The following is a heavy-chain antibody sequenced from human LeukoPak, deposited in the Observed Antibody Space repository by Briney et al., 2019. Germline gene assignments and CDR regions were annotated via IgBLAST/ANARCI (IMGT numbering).Heavy chain of an antibody. Sequence: ASVKVSCKASGDSFTGHYMHWVRQAPGQGLEWMGWINLNSGGTNYAQKFQGRVTMTRDTSISTAYMELSRLRSDDTAVYYCARDIGYSSSWYVYYYMDAWGKGTTVTVSS. CDR1: GDSFTGHY. D-gene: IGHD6-13*01. V-gene: IGHV1-2*02. J-gene: IGHJ6*03. CDR2: INLNSGGT. CDR3: ARDIGYSSSWYVYYYMDA.